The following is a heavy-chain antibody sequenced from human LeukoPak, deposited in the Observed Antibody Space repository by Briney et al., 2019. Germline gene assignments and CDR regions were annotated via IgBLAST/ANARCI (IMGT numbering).Heavy chain of an antibody. CDR2: ISGSGGST. CDR3: AKVVGYSYAYEFFDI. CDR1: GFTFSSYA. D-gene: IGHD5-18*01. Sequence: GGSRRLSCAASGFTFSSYAMSWVRQAPVKGLEWVSAISGSGGSTYYADSVKGRFTISRDNSKNTLYLQMNSLRAEDTAVYYCAKVVGYSYAYEFFDIWGQGTMVTVSS. J-gene: IGHJ3*02. V-gene: IGHV3-23*01.